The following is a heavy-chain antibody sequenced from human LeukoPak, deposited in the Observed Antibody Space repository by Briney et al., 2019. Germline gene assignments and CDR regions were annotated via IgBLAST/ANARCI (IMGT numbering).Heavy chain of an antibody. CDR2: ISGSGGST. CDR3: AKEGVVRYSGYDSFDY. V-gene: IGHV3-23*01. CDR1: GFTFSSYA. D-gene: IGHD5-12*01. Sequence: GGSLRLSCAASGFTFSSYAMSWVRQAPGKGLAWVSAISGSGGSTCYADSVKGRFTISRDNFKNTLYLQMNSLRAEDTAVYYCAKEGVVRYSGYDSFDYWGQGTLVTVSS. J-gene: IGHJ4*02.